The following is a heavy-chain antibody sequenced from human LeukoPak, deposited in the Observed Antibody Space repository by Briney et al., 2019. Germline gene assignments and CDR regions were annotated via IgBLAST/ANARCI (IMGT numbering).Heavy chain of an antibody. D-gene: IGHD2-8*01. V-gene: IGHV3-30*03. CDR2: ISYDGTYK. J-gene: IGHJ4*02. Sequence: GGSLRLSCAASGFTFRSHGMSWVRQAPGKGLEWVAVISYDGTYKYYADSVKGRFTISRGNSKNTLYLQMNSLRAEDTAVYYCARTPGNGIHYFDCWGQGTLVTVSS. CDR3: ARTPGNGIHYFDC. CDR1: GFTFRSHG.